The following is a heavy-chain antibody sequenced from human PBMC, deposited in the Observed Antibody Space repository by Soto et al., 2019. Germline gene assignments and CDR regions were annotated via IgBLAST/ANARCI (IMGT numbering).Heavy chain of an antibody. D-gene: IGHD6-6*01. Sequence: QVQLVQSGAEVKKPGSSVKVSCKASGGTFSSYAISWVRQAPGQGLEWMGGIIPIFGTANYAQKFQGRVTITADESASTGYMELSSLRSEDTAVYYCAVGDSSSSGYYYGMDVWGQGTTVTVSS. CDR2: IIPIFGTA. CDR1: GGTFSSYA. CDR3: AVGDSSSSGYYYGMDV. J-gene: IGHJ6*02. V-gene: IGHV1-69*12.